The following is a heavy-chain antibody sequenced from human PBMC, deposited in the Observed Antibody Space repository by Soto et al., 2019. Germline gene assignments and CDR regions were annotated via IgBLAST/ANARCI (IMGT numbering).Heavy chain of an antibody. CDR2: MNPNSGNT. Sequence: ASVKVSCKASGYTFTSYDINWVRQATGQGLEWMGWMNPNSGNTGYAQKFQGRVTMTRDTSISTAYMELSRLRSDDTAVYYCAITTSDNYYGMDVWGQGTTVTVSS. CDR1: GYTFTSYD. D-gene: IGHD1-26*01. J-gene: IGHJ6*02. V-gene: IGHV1-8*01. CDR3: AITTSDNYYGMDV.